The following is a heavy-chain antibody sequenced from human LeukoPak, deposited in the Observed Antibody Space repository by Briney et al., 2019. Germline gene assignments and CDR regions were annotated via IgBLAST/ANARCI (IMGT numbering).Heavy chain of an antibody. CDR1: GGSFSGYY. D-gene: IGHD2-2*01. Sequence: PSETLSLTCAVYGGSFSGYYWSWIRQPPGKGLEWIGEINHSGSTNYNPSLKSRVTISVDTSKNQFALKLSSVTAADTAVYYCARLNDCSSTSCSDWFDPWGQGTLVTVSS. CDR2: INHSGST. J-gene: IGHJ5*02. V-gene: IGHV4-34*01. CDR3: ARLNDCSSTSCSDWFDP.